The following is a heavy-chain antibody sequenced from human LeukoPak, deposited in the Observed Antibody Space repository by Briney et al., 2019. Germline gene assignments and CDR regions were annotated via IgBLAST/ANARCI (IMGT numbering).Heavy chain of an antibody. CDR2: IYYSGST. V-gene: IGHV4-59*01. J-gene: IGHJ4*02. Sequence: SETLSLTCTVSGGSISGFYWSWIRQPPGKGLEWIGYIYYSGSTNYNPSLKSRVTISVDTSKSQFSLKLRPVTAADTAVYYCARGVVIAPQTFDYWGQGTLVTVSS. D-gene: IGHD2-21*01. CDR1: GGSISGFY. CDR3: ARGVVIAPQTFDY.